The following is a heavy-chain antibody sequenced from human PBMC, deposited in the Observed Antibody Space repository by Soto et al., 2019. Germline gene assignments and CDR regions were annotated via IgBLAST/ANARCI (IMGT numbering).Heavy chain of an antibody. CDR3: ARQGGGGRSFDY. D-gene: IGHD2-15*01. V-gene: IGHV4-39*01. J-gene: IGHJ4*02. CDR1: GGSISSSSYY. Sequence: QLQLQESGPGLVKPSETLSLTCTVSGGSISSSSYYWGWIRQPPGKGLEWIGTVYYSGSTYYNPSLKSRVTISVDTSKHQFSLKLTSVTAADTAVYYCARQGGGGRSFDYWGQGTLVTVSS. CDR2: VYYSGST.